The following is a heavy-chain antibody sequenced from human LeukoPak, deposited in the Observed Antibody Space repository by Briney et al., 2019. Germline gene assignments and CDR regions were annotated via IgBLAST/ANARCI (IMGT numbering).Heavy chain of an antibody. V-gene: IGHV5-51*01. Sequence: GESLKISCQGSGYSFTTNWIGWVRQMPGKGPEWMGIIYPGDSDTKYNPSFQGQVVISVDRSIATAYLQWSSLKASDTAMYYCARVFTPYYDVLTGFYYFDYWGQGTLVTVSS. D-gene: IGHD3-9*01. CDR3: ARVFTPYYDVLTGFYYFDY. CDR1: GYSFTTNW. CDR2: IYPGDSDT. J-gene: IGHJ4*02.